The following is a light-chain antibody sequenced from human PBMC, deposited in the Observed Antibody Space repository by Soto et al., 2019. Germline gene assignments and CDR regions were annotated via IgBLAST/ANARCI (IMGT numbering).Light chain of an antibody. Sequence: DIQMTQSPSSLSASVGDRVTITCRASENINNYLKWYQQKPGKAPKVLIYAASSLQSGVPPRFSGTGSGTDFTVTLSSLQPEEFATYVYQQTYNAPWTFGQGTKVDIK. V-gene: IGKV1-39*01. CDR3: QQTYNAPWT. J-gene: IGKJ1*01. CDR2: AAS. CDR1: ENINNY.